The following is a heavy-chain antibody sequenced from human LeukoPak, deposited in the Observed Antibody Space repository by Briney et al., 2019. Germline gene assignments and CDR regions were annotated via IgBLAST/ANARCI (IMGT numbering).Heavy chain of an antibody. V-gene: IGHV3-21*01. Sequence: PGGSLRLSCAASGFTFSSYSMNWVRQAPGKGLEWVSSISSSSSYIYYADSVKGRFTISRDNAKNSLYLQMNSLRAEDTAVYYCASFAGYDRSSTSCYDWFDPWGQGTLVTVSS. CDR3: ASFAGYDRSSTSCYDWFDP. J-gene: IGHJ5*02. CDR2: ISSSSSYI. D-gene: IGHD2-2*01. CDR1: GFTFSSYS.